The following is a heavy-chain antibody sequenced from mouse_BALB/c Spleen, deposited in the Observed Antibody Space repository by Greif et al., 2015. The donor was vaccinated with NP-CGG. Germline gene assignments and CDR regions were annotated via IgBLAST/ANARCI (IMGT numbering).Heavy chain of an antibody. CDR1: GFTFSSYT. Sequence: EVNVVESGGGLVQPGGSLKLSCAASGFTFSSYTMSWVRQTPEKRLEWVAYISNGGGRTYYPDTVKGRFTISRDNAKTPLYLQMSSLKSEDTAMYYCARHEGLLRYYAMDYWRQGTSVTVSS. CDR2: ISNGGGRT. V-gene: IGHV5-12-2*01. J-gene: IGHJ4*01. CDR3: ARHEGLLRYYAMDY. D-gene: IGHD2-3*01.